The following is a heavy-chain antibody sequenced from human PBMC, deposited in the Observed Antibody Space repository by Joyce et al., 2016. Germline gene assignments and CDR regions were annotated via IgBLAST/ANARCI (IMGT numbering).Heavy chain of an antibody. Sequence: QVLLVQSGATVKRPGSSLRVSCKSSGGAFSNFTVNWVRQAPGQRLEWMGGIIPVFGAAKEAEHFHGRVTLTADLSTRTAYMELSSLTSADTAVYYCARGGTSSDHYFFYTVDVWGPGTTVIVSS. CDR2: IIPVFGAA. J-gene: IGHJ6*02. CDR1: GGAFSNFT. CDR3: ARGGTSSDHYFFYTVDV. V-gene: IGHV1-69*12. D-gene: IGHD1-14*01.